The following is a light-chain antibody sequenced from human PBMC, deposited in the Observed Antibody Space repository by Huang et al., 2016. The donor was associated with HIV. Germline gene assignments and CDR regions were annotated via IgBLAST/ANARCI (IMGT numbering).Light chain of an antibody. CDR2: GAF. Sequence: EIVMTQSPATLSVSPGERATLSCRASQSIGTNLAWYQQKRGQAPRLLIYGAFTRATWIPARFSVSGSGTEFTLTISSLQSEDFAIYYCQQYNDWRTFGQGTKVETK. CDR3: QQYNDWRT. V-gene: IGKV3-15*01. J-gene: IGKJ1*01. CDR1: QSIGTN.